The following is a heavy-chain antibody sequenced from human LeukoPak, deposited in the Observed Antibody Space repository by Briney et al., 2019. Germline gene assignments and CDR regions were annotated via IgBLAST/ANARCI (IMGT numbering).Heavy chain of an antibody. CDR2: ITSSSSYI. V-gene: IGHV3-21*01. CDR1: GFTFSSYS. CDR3: ASSGFDYGDYVSPTLDY. D-gene: IGHD4-17*01. Sequence: GGSLRLSCAASGFTFSSYSMNWVRQAPGKGLEWVSSITSSSSYIYYADSVKGRFTTSRDNSKKSLYLQMNSLRAEDTALYYCASSGFDYGDYVSPTLDYWGQGTLVTVSS. J-gene: IGHJ4*02.